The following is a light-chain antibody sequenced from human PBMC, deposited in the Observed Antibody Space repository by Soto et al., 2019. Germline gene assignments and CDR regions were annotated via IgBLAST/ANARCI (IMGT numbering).Light chain of an antibody. CDR1: SGHSTYT. J-gene: IGLJ7*01. CDR3: ETWDSNTHTV. CDR2: IERSGSY. V-gene: IGLV4-60*03. Sequence: QPVLTQSSSASASLGSSVKLTCTLSSGHSTYTIAWHQQQPGKAPRYLMKIERSGSYNKGSGVPDRFSGSSSGADRDLAISNVQSEDEADYYCETWDSNTHTVFVGGTQLTVL.